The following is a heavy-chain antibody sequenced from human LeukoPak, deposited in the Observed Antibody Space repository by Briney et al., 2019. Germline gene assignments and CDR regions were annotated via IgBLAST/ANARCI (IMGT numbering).Heavy chain of an antibody. V-gene: IGHV1-18*01. CDR2: ISAYNGNT. CDR3: ARALLLRFLEWLLPKSDAFDI. J-gene: IGHJ3*02. Sequence: ASVKVSCKASGYTFTSYGISWVRQAPGQGLEWMGWISAYNGNTNYAQKLQGRVNMTTDTSTSTAYMELRSLRSDDTAVYYCARALLLRFLEWLLPKSDAFDIWGQGTMVTVSS. D-gene: IGHD3-3*01. CDR1: GYTFTSYG.